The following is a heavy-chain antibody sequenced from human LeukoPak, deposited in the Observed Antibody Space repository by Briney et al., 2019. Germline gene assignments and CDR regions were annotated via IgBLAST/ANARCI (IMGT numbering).Heavy chain of an antibody. Sequence: PSETLSLTCTVSGGSISSYYWSWIRQPPGKGLEWIGYIYYSGSTNYNPSLKSRVTISVDTSKNQFSLKLSSVTAADTPVYYCARAVAAAGFFDYWGQGTLVTVSS. CDR1: GGSISSYY. CDR3: ARAVAAAGFFDY. J-gene: IGHJ4*02. V-gene: IGHV4-59*01. D-gene: IGHD6-13*01. CDR2: IYYSGST.